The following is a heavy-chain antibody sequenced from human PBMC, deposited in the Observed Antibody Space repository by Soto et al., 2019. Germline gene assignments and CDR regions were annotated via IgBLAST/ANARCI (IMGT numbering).Heavy chain of an antibody. CDR2: IDWDDDK. Sequence: SGPTLVNPTQTPTLTCTFSGFSLSTSGMCVSWIRQPPGKALEWLALIDWDDDKYYSTSLKTRLTISKDTSKNQVVLTMTNMDPVDTATYYCARRRVHRKDTAMAEDYYYGMDVWGQGTTVTVSS. CDR1: GFSLSTSGMC. D-gene: IGHD5-18*01. CDR3: ARRRVHRKDTAMAEDYYYGMDV. J-gene: IGHJ6*02. V-gene: IGHV2-70*01.